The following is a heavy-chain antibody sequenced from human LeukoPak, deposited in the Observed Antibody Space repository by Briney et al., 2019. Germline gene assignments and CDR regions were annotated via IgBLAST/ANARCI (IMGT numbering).Heavy chain of an antibody. Sequence: GESLKISCKGSGYRFTNYWIGWVRQMPGKGLEWMGIIYPGDSDTRHSPSFQGQVTISADKSINTAHLQWSSLKASDTAMYYCARLELIGDPWDWGQGTLVTVSS. CDR2: IYPGDSDT. J-gene: IGHJ4*02. V-gene: IGHV5-51*01. D-gene: IGHD1-7*01. CDR1: GYRFTNYW. CDR3: ARLELIGDPWD.